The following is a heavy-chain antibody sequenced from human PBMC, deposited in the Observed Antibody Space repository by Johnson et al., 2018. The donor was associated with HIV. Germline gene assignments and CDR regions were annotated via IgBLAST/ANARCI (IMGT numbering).Heavy chain of an antibody. CDR3: AGVWSGSYYSNAFDI. J-gene: IGHJ3*02. CDR2: ITWNGGST. V-gene: IGHV3-20*04. D-gene: IGHD1-26*01. CDR1: GFTFDDYG. Sequence: VQLVESGGGVVRPGGSLRLSCAASGFTFDDYGMTWVRQAPGKGLEWVAGITWNGGSTVYADSVKGRFPISRDHAKNSLYLQMNSLSAEDTALYYCAGVWSGSYYSNAFDIWGLGTMVTVSS.